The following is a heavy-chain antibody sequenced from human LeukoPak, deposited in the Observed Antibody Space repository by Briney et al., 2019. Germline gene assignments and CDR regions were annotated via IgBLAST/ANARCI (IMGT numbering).Heavy chain of an antibody. Sequence: GGSLRLSCAASGFTFSNYAMSWVRQAPGKGLEWVSAISDDGASTHYADSVNGRFTISRDNSKNTLYLQMNSLRAEDTAVYYCAKPSGSWYLWFDPWGQGTLVTVSS. CDR2: ISDDGAST. D-gene: IGHD6-13*01. CDR3: AKPSGSWYLWFDP. J-gene: IGHJ5*02. V-gene: IGHV3-23*01. CDR1: GFTFSNYA.